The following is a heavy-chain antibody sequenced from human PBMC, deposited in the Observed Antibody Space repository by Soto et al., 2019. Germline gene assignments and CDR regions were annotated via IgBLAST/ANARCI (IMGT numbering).Heavy chain of an antibody. V-gene: IGHV4-59*01. CDR3: ARDGHRGAFDI. J-gene: IGHJ3*02. Sequence: QVQLQESGPGLVKPSETLSLTCTVSGGSISSYYWSWIRQPPGKGLEWIGYIYYSGSTNYNPSLKSRVTISVDTSKNQFSLKLSSVTAADTAVYYCARDGHRGAFDIWGQGTMVTVSS. CDR2: IYYSGST. CDR1: GGSISSYY.